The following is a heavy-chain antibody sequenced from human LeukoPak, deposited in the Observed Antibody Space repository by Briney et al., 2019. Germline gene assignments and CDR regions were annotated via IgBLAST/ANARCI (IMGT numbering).Heavy chain of an antibody. J-gene: IGHJ5*02. CDR2: IHYSGST. Sequence: SETLSLTCTVSGGSISSYYWSWIRQPPGKGLEWIGYIHYSGSTYYNPSLKSRVTISVDRSKNQFSLKLSSVTAADTAVYYCARFGGSSSILIDNWFDPWGQGTLVTVSS. CDR1: GGSISSYY. V-gene: IGHV4-59*01. D-gene: IGHD3-16*01. CDR3: ARFGGSSSILIDNWFDP.